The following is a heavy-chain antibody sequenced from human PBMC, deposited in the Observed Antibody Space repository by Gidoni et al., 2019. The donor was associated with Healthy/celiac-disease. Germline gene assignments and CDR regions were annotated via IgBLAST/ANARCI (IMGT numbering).Heavy chain of an antibody. D-gene: IGHD2-15*01. CDR1: GYSFTSYW. CDR3: ARSISGGSYLGYFDY. J-gene: IGHJ4*02. CDR2: IYPGNSDT. Sequence: EVQLVQSGAEVKKPGESLTISCKGSGYSFTSYWIGWVRQMTGKGLAWMGIIYPGNSDTRYSPSFQGQVTISADKSISTAYLQWSSLKASDTAMYYCARSISGGSYLGYFDYWGQGTLVTVSS. V-gene: IGHV5-51*01.